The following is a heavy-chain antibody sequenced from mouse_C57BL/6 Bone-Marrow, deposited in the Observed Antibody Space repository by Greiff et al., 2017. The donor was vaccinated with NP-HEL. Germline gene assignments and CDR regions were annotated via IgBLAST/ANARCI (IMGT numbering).Heavy chain of an antibody. CDR1: GYTFTSYG. CDR3: ASARSRHRSPY. Sequence: VHLVESGAELARPGASVRLSCKASGYTFTSYGISGVMQRTGQGLEWIGEIYPRSGNTYYNEKFKGKATLTADKSSSTAYMELRSLTSEDSAVYFCASARSRHRSPYWGPCNPLPVSS. J-gene: IGHJ2*01. CDR2: IYPRSGNT. V-gene: IGHV1-81*01. D-gene: IGHD1-3*01.